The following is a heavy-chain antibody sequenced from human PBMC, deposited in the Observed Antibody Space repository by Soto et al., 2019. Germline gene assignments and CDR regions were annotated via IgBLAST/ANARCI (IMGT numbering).Heavy chain of an antibody. CDR2: INSDGSVS. V-gene: IGHV3-74*02. CDR3: ARGDCVGGTCYSLAGSFFYYMDV. CDR1: GFTFSNYW. D-gene: IGHD2-15*01. Sequence: VQMVESGGGLVQPGGCLRLSCAASGFTFSNYWMYWVRQAPGKGLEWVSRINSDGSVSSHADSVRGRLTISRDNVKNTLYLHMDSPRAEDTAVYFCARGDCVGGTCYSLAGSFFYYMDVWGKGTTVTVFS. J-gene: IGHJ6*03.